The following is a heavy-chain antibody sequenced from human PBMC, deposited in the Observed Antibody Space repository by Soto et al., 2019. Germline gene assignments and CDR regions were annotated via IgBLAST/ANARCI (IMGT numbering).Heavy chain of an antibody. J-gene: IGHJ3*01. Sequence: QVQLVESGGGVVQPGTSLRLSCAASGFTFNNYGMHWVRQAPGTGLEWVAAISSDGSDKYYADSVKGRLTISRDNSKNTLYLQMHSPRAEDTAVYYCAKDQGIAASHGIDWGQGTMVTVSS. D-gene: IGHD6-13*01. V-gene: IGHV3-30*18. CDR2: ISSDGSDK. CDR3: AKDQGIAASHGID. CDR1: GFTFNNYG.